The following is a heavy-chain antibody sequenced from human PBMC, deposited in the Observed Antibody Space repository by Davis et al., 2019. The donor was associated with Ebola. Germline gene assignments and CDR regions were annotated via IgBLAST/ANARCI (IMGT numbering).Heavy chain of an antibody. V-gene: IGHV3-21*03. J-gene: IGHJ4*02. Sequence: GESLKISCAASGFTFSSYSMNWVRQAPGKGLEWVSSISSSSSYIYYADSVKGRFTISRDNAKNSLYLQMNSLRTEDTAVYYCTTIPMTTVVSGWVEFDYWGQGTLVTVSS. CDR3: TTIPMTTVVSGWVEFDY. CDR2: ISSSSSYI. CDR1: GFTFSSYS. D-gene: IGHD4-23*01.